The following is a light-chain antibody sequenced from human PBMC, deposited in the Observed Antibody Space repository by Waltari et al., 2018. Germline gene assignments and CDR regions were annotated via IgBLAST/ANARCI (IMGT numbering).Light chain of an antibody. V-gene: IGKV4-1*01. CDR2: WAS. Sequence: DIVMTQSPDSLAVSLGERATINCKSSQNVLYYSNNKNYIAWYQQKPGQPPKLLIYWASTREPRVPDRFSGSGSGTDFTLTISSLQAEDVAVYYCQQYYITPPTFGQGTKVEVK. J-gene: IGKJ1*01. CDR3: QQYYITPPT. CDR1: QNVLYYSNNKNY.